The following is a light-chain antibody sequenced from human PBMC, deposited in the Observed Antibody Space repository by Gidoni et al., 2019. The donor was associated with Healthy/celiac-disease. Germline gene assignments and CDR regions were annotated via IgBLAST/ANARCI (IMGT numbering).Light chain of an antibody. CDR2: DAS. CDR1: QSVSSY. J-gene: IGKJ4*01. V-gene: IGKV3-11*01. CDR3: QQRSNWPPNLT. Sequence: EIVLTQSPATLSLSPGERATLSCRASQSVSSYLAWYQQKPGQAPRLLIYDASNRATGIPARFSGSGSGTDFTLTISSLGPEDFAVYYCQQRSNWPPNLTFGGXTKVEIK.